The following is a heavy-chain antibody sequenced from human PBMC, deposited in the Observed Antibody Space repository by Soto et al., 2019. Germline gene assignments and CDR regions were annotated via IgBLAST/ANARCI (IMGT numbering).Heavy chain of an antibody. CDR3: TTDLSPYYYDSSGYYIDY. D-gene: IGHD3-22*01. CDR2: IKSKTDGGTT. J-gene: IGHJ4*02. CDR1: GFTFSNAW. V-gene: IGHV3-15*07. Sequence: GGSLRLSCAASGFTFSNAWMNWVRQAPGKGLEWVGRIKSKTDGGTTDYAAPVKGRFTISRDDSKNTLYLQMNSLKTEDTAVYYCTTDLSPYYYDSSGYYIDYWGQGTLVTVSS.